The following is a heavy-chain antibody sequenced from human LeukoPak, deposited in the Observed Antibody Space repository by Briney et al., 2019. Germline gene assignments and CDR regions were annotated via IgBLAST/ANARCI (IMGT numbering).Heavy chain of an antibody. Sequence: GGSLRLSCAASGVTFSRYWMHWVRQAPGKGLVWVSRIKNDGSRTTYADAVKGRFTISRDNAKNTLYLQMNSLRVEDTAVYYCAREYSGTLDYWGQGTLVTVSS. CDR2: IKNDGSRT. D-gene: IGHD6-13*01. CDR1: GVTFSRYW. CDR3: AREYSGTLDY. J-gene: IGHJ4*02. V-gene: IGHV3-74*01.